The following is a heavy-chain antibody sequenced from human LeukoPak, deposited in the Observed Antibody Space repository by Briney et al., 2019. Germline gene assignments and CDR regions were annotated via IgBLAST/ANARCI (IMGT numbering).Heavy chain of an antibody. CDR1: GFTFSSYW. D-gene: IGHD1-26*01. CDR3: ARDRYRGSYDY. CDR2: IKQDGSEK. J-gene: IGHJ4*02. V-gene: IGHV3-7*01. Sequence: GGSLRLSCAASGFTFSSYWMSWVRQAPGKGLEWVANIKQDGSEKYYVDSVKGRFSISKDNAKNSLYLQMNSLRAEDTAVYYCARDRYRGSYDYWGQGTLVTVSS.